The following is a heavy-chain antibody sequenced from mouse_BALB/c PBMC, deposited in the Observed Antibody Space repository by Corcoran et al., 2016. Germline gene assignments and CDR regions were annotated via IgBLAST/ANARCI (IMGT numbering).Heavy chain of an antibody. CDR1: GYTFTNYG. CDR2: INTYTGEP. J-gene: IGHJ3*01. CDR3: ARDPPWFAY. Sequence: QIQLVQSGPELKKPGEKVKISCKASGYTFTNYGMNWVKQAPGKGLKWMGWINTYTGEPTYADDFKGRFAFSLETSASTAYLQINNLKNEDMATYFCARDPPWFAYWGQGTLVTVSA. V-gene: IGHV9-1*02.